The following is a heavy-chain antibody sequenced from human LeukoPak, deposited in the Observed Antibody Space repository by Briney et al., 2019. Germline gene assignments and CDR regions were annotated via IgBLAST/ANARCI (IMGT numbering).Heavy chain of an antibody. D-gene: IGHD2-21*02. Sequence: SETLSLTCTVSGGSISSYYWSWIRQPPXXXXXXXXXXXXXXTTNYNPSLRSRVTIXVDTSKTQRSLKLNSVTAANTAVYYCARHVSTSSCGADCYSGGMDVWGQGTTVTVSS. CDR1: GGSISSYY. CDR3: ARHVSTSSCGADCYSGGMDV. V-gene: IGHV4-59*08. CDR2: XXXXXTT. J-gene: IGHJ6*02.